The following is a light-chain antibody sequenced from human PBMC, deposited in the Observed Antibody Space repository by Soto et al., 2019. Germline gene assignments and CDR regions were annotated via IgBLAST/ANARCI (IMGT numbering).Light chain of an antibody. V-gene: IGKV1-6*01. Sequence: AIQMTQSPSSLSASVGDRVTITCRASQGIRNDLGWYQQKPGKAPKLLIYAASSLQSGVPSRFSGSGSGTDFTLTISSLQPEDFATYYCLQDYNYRTWKFGQGTKVDIK. CDR3: LQDYNYRTWK. CDR2: AAS. J-gene: IGKJ1*01. CDR1: QGIRND.